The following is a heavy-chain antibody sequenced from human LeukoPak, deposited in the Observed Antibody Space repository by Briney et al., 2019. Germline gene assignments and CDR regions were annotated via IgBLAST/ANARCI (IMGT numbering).Heavy chain of an antibody. J-gene: IGHJ4*02. CDR3: ARGAYCGGDCYQRSLDY. V-gene: IGHV1-18*01. CDR2: ISAYNGNT. Sequence: GASVKVSCKASGYTFTNYGISWMRQATGQGLEWMGWISAYNGNTNYAQKLQDRVTMTTDTSTSTAYMEVRSLRSDDTAVYYCARGAYCGGDCYQRSLDYWGQGALVTVSS. D-gene: IGHD2-21*02. CDR1: GYTFTNYG.